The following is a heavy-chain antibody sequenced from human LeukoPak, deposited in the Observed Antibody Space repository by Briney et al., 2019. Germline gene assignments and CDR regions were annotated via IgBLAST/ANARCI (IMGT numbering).Heavy chain of an antibody. J-gene: IGHJ6*03. CDR2: INHSGST. V-gene: IGHV4-34*01. Sequence: SETLSLTCAVYGGSFSGYYWSWIRQPPGKGLEWVGEINHSGSTNYNPSLKSRVTISVDTSKNQFSLKLSSVTAADTAVYYCARGTMVRGVIILKKYYYYYMDVWGKGTTVTVSS. D-gene: IGHD3-10*01. CDR3: ARGTMVRGVIILKKYYYYYMDV. CDR1: GGSFSGYY.